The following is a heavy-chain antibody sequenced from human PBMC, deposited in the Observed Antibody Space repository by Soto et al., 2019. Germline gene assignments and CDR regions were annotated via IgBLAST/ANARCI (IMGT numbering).Heavy chain of an antibody. CDR3: ARNRLYCSGGSCYSTILWFDP. CDR1: GGSFSGYY. CDR2: INHSGST. J-gene: IGHJ5*02. V-gene: IGHV4-34*01. Sequence: SETLSLTCAVYGGSFSGYYWSWIRQPPGKGLEWIGEINHSGSTNYNPSLKSRVTISVDTSKNQFSLKLSSVTAADTAVYYCARNRLYCSGGSCYSTILWFDPWGQGTLVTVS. D-gene: IGHD2-15*01.